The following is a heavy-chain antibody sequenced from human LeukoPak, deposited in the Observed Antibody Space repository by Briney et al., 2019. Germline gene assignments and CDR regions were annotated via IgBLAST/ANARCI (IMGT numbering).Heavy chain of an antibody. CDR3: VRLSVVSPHRYFDL. CDR2: IWYGGSDK. Sequence: GRSLRLSCAASGFTFSSYGMHWVRQAPGKGLEWVAVIWYGGSDKYYADSVKGRFTISRDNSKNTLYLQMNSLRAEDTAVYYCVRLSVVSPHRYFDLWGRGTLVTVSS. CDR1: GFTFSSYG. V-gene: IGHV3-33*08. D-gene: IGHD4-23*01. J-gene: IGHJ2*01.